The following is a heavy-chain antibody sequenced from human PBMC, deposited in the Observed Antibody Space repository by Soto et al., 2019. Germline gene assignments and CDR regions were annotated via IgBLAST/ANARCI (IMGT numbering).Heavy chain of an antibody. D-gene: IGHD1-1*01. CDR2: IYYSGST. CDR3: ARGDGYHFDY. CDR1: GDSISSYY. V-gene: IGHV4-59*01. J-gene: IGHJ4*02. Sequence: QVQLQESGPGLVKPSETLSLTCTFSGDSISSYYWNWIRQPPGKGLEWIGYIYYSGSTNYNPSLTSRVTISVDTSQKQFSLKLSSVTAADTAVYYCARGDGYHFDYWGQGTLVTVSS.